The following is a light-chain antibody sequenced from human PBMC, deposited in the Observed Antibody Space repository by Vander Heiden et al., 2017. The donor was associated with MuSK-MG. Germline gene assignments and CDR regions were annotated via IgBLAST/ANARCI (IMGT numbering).Light chain of an antibody. CDR2: EEV. CDR3: QAWDGTLV. J-gene: IGLJ2*01. CDR1: QLERKH. Sequence: SYALTQPPSASVSPGQTASITFSGDQLERKHISWYQHRTGQSQVLVIYEEVKRPAGISERFSGSNSGNTATLTISGTQALDEADYYCQAWDGTLVFGGGTKLTVL. V-gene: IGLV3-1*01.